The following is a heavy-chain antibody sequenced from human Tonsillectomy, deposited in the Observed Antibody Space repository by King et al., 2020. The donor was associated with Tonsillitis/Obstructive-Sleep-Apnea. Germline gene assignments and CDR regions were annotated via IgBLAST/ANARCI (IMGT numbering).Heavy chain of an antibody. J-gene: IGHJ4*02. Sequence: VQLVESGGGLVKPGGSLRLSCAASGFTFSSYSMNWVRQAPGKGLEWVSSISSSSSYIHYADSVKGRFTISRDNAKNSLYLQMNSLRAEDTAVYYCARAVESYYGDFDYWGQGTLVTVSS. D-gene: IGHD1-26*01. CDR3: ARAVESYYGDFDY. CDR2: ISSSSSYI. V-gene: IGHV3-21*01. CDR1: GFTFSSYS.